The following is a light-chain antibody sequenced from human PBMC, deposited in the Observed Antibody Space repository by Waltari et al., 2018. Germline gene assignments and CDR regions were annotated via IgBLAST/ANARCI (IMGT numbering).Light chain of an antibody. Sequence: IVMTQSPVSLAVTPGEAASISCRSSQSLQHGNGRNYLDWYLQKPGQSPRLLIYLVSNRASGVPDRCSGSASGTDFTLKISRVEAEDAGIYYCMQALQTPYTFGQGTKLEI. CDR1: QSLQHGNGRNY. V-gene: IGKV2-28*01. CDR2: LVS. J-gene: IGKJ2*01. CDR3: MQALQTPYT.